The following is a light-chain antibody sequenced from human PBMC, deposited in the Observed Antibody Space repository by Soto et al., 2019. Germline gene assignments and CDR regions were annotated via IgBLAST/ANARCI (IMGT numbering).Light chain of an antibody. J-gene: IGKJ4*01. V-gene: IGKV4-1*01. CDR2: WAS. CDR3: QQYYTTPPLT. CDR1: RSVFYSTNNRNY. Sequence: DIVMTQSPDALAVSLGDTATINCKSSRSVFYSTNNRNYLSWYQQKQGQPPKLLIYWASTRESGVPDRFSGSGSGTDFTLTISSLQAEDVAVYYCQQYYTTPPLTFGGGTKVDIK.